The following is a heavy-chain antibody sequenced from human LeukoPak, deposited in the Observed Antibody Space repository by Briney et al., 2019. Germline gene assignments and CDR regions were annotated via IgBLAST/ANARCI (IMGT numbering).Heavy chain of an antibody. CDR2: IYYSGST. J-gene: IGHJ4*02. Sequence: SETLSLTCTVSGGSISSSSYYWGWIRQPPGKGLEWIGSIYYSGSTYYNPSLKSRVTISVDTSKNQFSLKLSSVTAADTAVYYCARQRVGATIDYWAREPWSPSPQ. D-gene: IGHD1-26*01. CDR3: ARQRVGATIDY. V-gene: IGHV4-39*07. CDR1: GGSISSSSYY.